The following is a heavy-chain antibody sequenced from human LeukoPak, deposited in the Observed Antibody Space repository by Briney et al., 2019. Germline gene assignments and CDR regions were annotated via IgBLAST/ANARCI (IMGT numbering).Heavy chain of an antibody. CDR2: IWYDGSNK. CDR1: GFTFSSSS. J-gene: IGHJ3*02. V-gene: IGHV3-33*08. Sequence: GGSLRLSCAASGFTFSSSSMCWVRQAPGKGLEWVAVIWYDGSNKYYADSVKGRFTISRDNSKNTVYLQMNSLRAEDTAVYYCARGLRNTDTFDIWGQGTMVTVSS. CDR3: ARGLRNTDTFDI.